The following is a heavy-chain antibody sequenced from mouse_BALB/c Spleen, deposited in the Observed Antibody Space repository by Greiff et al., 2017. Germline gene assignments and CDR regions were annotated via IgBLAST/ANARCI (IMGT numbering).Heavy chain of an antibody. D-gene: IGHD1-2*01. J-gene: IGHJ4*01. CDR3: ARGNYYGYGDYAMDY. Sequence: QVQLKQSGAELVRPGTSVKISCKASGYTFTNYWLGWVKQRPGHGLEWIGDIYPGGGYTNYNEKFKGKATLTADTSSSTAYMQLSSLTSEDSAVYFCARGNYYGYGDYAMDYWGQGTSVTVSS. CDR1: GYTFTNYW. CDR2: IYPGGGYT. V-gene: IGHV1-63*02.